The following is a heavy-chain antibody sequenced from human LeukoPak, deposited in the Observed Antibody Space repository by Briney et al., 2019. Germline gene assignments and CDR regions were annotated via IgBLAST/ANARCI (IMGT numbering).Heavy chain of an antibody. CDR3: ARGIYSSGWYAWFDP. CDR1: GGSISSYY. J-gene: IGHJ5*02. CDR2: IYYSGST. V-gene: IGHV4-59*08. Sequence: PSETLSLTCTVSGGSISSYYWSWIRQPPGEGLEWIGYIYYSGSTNYNPSLKSRVTISVDTSKNHFSLKLSSVTAADTAVYYCARGIYSSGWYAWFDPWGQGTLVTVSS. D-gene: IGHD6-19*01.